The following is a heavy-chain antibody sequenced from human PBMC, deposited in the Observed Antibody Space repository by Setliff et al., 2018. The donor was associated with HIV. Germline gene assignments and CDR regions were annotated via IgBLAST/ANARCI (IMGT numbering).Heavy chain of an antibody. CDR3: ARVESGSDY. V-gene: IGHV1-2*02. CDR1: GYTFTGYY. J-gene: IGHJ4*02. CDR2: INPNSGGT. Sequence: ASVKVSCKASGYTFTGYYMHWVRQAPGQGLGWMGWINPNSGGTNYAQKFQGRVTMTRDTSITTVYMELSRLRSDDTAVYYCARVESGSDYWGQGTLVTVSS. D-gene: IGHD5-12*01.